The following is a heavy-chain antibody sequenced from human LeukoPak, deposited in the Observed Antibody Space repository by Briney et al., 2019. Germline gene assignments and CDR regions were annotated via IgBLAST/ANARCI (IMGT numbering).Heavy chain of an antibody. CDR3: ARDDVLSLGISFDL. CDR1: GFTFTTYV. J-gene: IGHJ2*01. D-gene: IGHD3-10*02. CDR2: ISGSGSSI. V-gene: IGHV3-48*03. Sequence: GGSLRLSCAASGFTFTTYVMNWVHQAPGKGLEWVSYISGSGSSIYYADSVEGRFTISRDNAKHSLYLQMNSLRAEDTAVYYCARDDVLSLGISFDLWGRGTLVTVSS.